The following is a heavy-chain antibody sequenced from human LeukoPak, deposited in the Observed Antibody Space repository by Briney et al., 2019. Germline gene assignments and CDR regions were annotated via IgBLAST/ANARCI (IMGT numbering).Heavy chain of an antibody. Sequence: SETLSLTCAVYGGSFSGYYWSWIRQPPGKGLEWIGEINHSGSTNYNPSLKSRVTISVVTSKNQFSLKLSSVTAADTAVYYCARAGIAARHHYFDYWGQGTLVTVSS. J-gene: IGHJ4*02. CDR1: GGSFSGYY. D-gene: IGHD6-6*01. V-gene: IGHV4-34*01. CDR2: INHSGST. CDR3: ARAGIAARHHYFDY.